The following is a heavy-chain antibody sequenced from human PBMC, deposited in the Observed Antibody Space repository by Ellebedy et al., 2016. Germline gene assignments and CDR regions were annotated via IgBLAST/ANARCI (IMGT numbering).Heavy chain of an antibody. CDR2: INHSGST. J-gene: IGHJ4*02. D-gene: IGHD5-18*01. CDR3: ATHRGYNYGWIDY. V-gene: IGHV4-34*01. Sequence: SETLSLTCAVYGGPFSDDYWSWIRQPPGKGLEWIGEINHSGSTHYNPSLKSQFTMSVDTSKNQFSLKVTSVTAADTAMYYCATHRGYNYGWIDYWGQGTLVTVSS. CDR1: GGPFSDDY.